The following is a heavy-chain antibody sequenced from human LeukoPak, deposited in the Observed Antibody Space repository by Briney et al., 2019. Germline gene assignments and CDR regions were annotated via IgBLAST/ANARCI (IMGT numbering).Heavy chain of an antibody. J-gene: IGHJ4*02. V-gene: IGHV3-23*01. Sequence: GGSLRLSCAASGFTFSSYAMSWVRQAPGKGLEWVSAISGSGGSTYYADSVKGRFTISRDNSKNTLYLQMNSLRAEDTAVYYCAKGSRDFWSGYHIRYYFDYWGQGTLVTVS. CDR3: AKGSRDFWSGYHIRYYFDY. CDR2: ISGSGGST. D-gene: IGHD3-3*01. CDR1: GFTFSSYA.